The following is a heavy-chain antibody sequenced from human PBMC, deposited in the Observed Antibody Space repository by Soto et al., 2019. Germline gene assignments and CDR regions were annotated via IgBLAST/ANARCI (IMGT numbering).Heavy chain of an antibody. D-gene: IGHD3-3*01. CDR1: GYTFTSYG. J-gene: IGHJ4*02. Sequence: QVQLVQSGAEVKKPGASVKVSCKASGYTFTSYGISWVRQAPGQGLEWMGWISAYNGNTNYAQKLQGRVTMTTDTSTSTAYMELRSLRYDDTAVYYCARGSPYYDFWSGNNRPRYFDYWGQGTLVTVSS. V-gene: IGHV1-18*01. CDR3: ARGSPYYDFWSGNNRPRYFDY. CDR2: ISAYNGNT.